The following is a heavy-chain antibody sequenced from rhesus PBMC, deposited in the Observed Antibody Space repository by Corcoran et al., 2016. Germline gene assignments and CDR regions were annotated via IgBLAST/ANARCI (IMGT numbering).Heavy chain of an antibody. D-gene: IGHD4-35*01. Sequence: QVQLVQSGAAVKKPGASVTLSCKASGYTFTSYYITWLRQAPGQVLEWIGGINPSNGKTGYAKKFQGRVTMTRDTSTSTADMELSSLRSEDTAVYYCTRYGNYNSLDVWGRGVLVTVSS. V-gene: IGHV1S9*01. CDR2: INPSNGKT. J-gene: IGHJ5-2*02. CDR3: TRYGNYNSLDV. CDR1: GYTFTSYY.